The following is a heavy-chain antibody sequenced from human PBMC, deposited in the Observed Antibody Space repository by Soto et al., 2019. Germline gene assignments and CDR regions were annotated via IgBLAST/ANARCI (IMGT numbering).Heavy chain of an antibody. D-gene: IGHD3-3*01. Sequence: ASGFIFSSSWMSWVRRAPGRGLEYVANIDPDGSEKYYVGSVKGRFTISRDNAKNSLSLQMNSLRGEDTATYYCVRAQYDYWSGYQHYFDSWGQGAPVTRSS. CDR2: IDPDGSEK. CDR3: VRAQYDYWSGYQHYFDS. V-gene: IGHV3-7*03. CDR1: GFIFSSSW. J-gene: IGHJ4*02.